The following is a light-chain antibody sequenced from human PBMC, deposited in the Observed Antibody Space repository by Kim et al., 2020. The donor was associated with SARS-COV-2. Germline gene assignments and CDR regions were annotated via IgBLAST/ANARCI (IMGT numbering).Light chain of an antibody. J-gene: IGKJ4*01. CDR1: QGISSY. CDR3: QQYYSYPLT. Sequence: PSTGDRVSITCRASQGISSYLAWYQQKPGKAPKLLIYAASTLQSGVPSRFSGSGSGTDFTLTISRLQSEDFATYYCQQYYSYPLTFGGGTKVDIK. V-gene: IGKV1-8*01. CDR2: AAS.